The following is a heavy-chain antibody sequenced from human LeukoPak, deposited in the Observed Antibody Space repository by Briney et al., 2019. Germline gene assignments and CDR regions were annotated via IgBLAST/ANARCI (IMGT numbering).Heavy chain of an antibody. J-gene: IGHJ3*02. V-gene: IGHV4-59*01. CDR2: IYYSGST. Sequence: LETLSLTCTVSGGSISSYYWSWIRQPPGKGLEWIGYIYYSGSTNYNPSLKSRVTISVDTSKNQFSLKLSSVTAADTAVYYCARDGRAPGAFDIWGQGTMVTVSS. CDR1: GGSISSYY. CDR3: ARDGRAPGAFDI.